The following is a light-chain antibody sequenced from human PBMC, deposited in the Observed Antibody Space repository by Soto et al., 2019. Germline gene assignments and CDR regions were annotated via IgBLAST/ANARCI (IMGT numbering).Light chain of an antibody. CDR2: EVT. CDR3: SSYTSSSTLVV. J-gene: IGLJ2*01. V-gene: IGLV2-14*01. Sequence: QPASVSGSPGQSITISCTGTSSDVGGYNYVSWYQQHPGKAPKLMIYEVTNRPSGVSNRFSASKSGNTASLTISGLQAEDEADYYCSSYTSSSTLVVFGGGTKLTVL. CDR1: SSDVGGYNY.